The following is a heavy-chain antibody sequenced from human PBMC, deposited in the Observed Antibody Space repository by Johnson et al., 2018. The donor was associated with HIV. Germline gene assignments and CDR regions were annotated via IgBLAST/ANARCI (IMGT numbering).Heavy chain of an antibody. CDR2: MWYDGSNK. CDR1: GFTFSSYG. D-gene: IGHD1-26*01. J-gene: IGHJ3*02. Sequence: QVQLVESGGGVVQPGGSLRLSCAASGFTFSSYGMHWVRQVPGKGLEWVAVMWYDGSNKYYADSVKGRFTISRDNSKNTLYLQMNSLRAEDTAVYYCAGGGLYSGSYPIWGQGTMVTVSS. CDR3: AGGGLYSGSYPI. V-gene: IGHV3-33*01.